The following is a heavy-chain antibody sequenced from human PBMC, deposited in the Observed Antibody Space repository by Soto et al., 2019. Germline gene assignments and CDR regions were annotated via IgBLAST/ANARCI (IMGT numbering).Heavy chain of an antibody. J-gene: IGHJ4*01. D-gene: IGHD6-13*01. V-gene: IGHV3-30*03. CDR3: ASLHSSSYHYFDC. CDR2: ISYDGSNK. Sequence: PGGSLRLSCAAPGFTFSSYGMHWVRQAPGKGLEWVAVISYDGSNKYYADSVKGRFTISRDNSKNTLYLQMNSLRAEDTAVYYCASLHSSSYHYFDCWG. CDR1: GFTFSSYG.